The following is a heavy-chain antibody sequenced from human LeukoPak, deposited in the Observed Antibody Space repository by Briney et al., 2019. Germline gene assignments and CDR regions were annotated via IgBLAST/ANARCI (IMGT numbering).Heavy chain of an antibody. J-gene: IGHJ4*02. V-gene: IGHV4-4*09. CDR2: IYPSRST. CDR3: ARLRYDILTGDYYFDY. Sequence: XRQPPXKGLEWIGYIYPSRSTTYNPSLKSRVTLSLDPSKTQFSLKLSSVTAADTAVYYCARLRYDILTGDYYFDYWGQGTLVTVSS. D-gene: IGHD3-9*01.